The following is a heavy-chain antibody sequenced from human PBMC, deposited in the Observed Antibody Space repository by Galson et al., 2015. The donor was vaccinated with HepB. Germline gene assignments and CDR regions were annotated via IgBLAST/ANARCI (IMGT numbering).Heavy chain of an antibody. CDR1: GGTFSRYT. CDR3: ARGTGSGTYTWFDL. D-gene: IGHD3-10*01. CDR2: ILPMFGIA. V-gene: IGHV1-69*02. J-gene: IGHJ5*02. Sequence: SVKVSCKAAGGTFSRYTISWVRQAPGQGLEWMGRILPMFGIANYAQTFQGKVTITADKTTNTVYMALSSLRSEDTAVYYCARGTGSGTYTWFDLWGQGTLVTASS.